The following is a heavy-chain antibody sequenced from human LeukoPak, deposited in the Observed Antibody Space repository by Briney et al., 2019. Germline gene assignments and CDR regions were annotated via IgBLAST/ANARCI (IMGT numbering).Heavy chain of an antibody. J-gene: IGHJ4*02. CDR3: ARKGYSYGEGYFDY. D-gene: IGHD5-18*01. V-gene: IGHV3-48*04. CDR1: GFTFSSYT. Sequence: GGSLRHSCAASGFTFSSYTMTWVRPAPGKGLEWVSYISSSGSTIYYADSVKGRFTISRDNAKNSLYLQMNSLRAEDTAVYYCARKGYSYGEGYFDYWGQGTLVTVSS. CDR2: ISSSGSTI.